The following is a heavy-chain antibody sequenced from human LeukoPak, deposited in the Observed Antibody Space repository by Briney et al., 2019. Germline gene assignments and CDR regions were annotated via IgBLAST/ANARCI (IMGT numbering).Heavy chain of an antibody. CDR2: INPNSGGT. Sequence: ASVKVSCKTSGYSFAGYFVHWVRQAPGQGLQWMGRINPNSGGTEYEQSFQGRVTMTRDTSISTAYVEVSTLISDDTAVYYCARDLSSTSNWEFDYWGQGTLVTVSS. V-gene: IGHV1-2*06. J-gene: IGHJ4*02. CDR1: GYSFAGYF. D-gene: IGHD1-26*01. CDR3: ARDLSSTSNWEFDY.